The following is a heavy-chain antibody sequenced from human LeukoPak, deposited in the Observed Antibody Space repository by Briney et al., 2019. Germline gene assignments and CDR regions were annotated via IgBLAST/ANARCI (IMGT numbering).Heavy chain of an antibody. V-gene: IGHV3-33*01. Sequence: GRSLRLSCAASGFTFSSYGMHWVRQAPGKGLEWVAVIWYDGSNKYYADSVKGRFTISRDNSKNTLYLQMNSLRAEDTAVYYCARELYDFWSGHVDYWGQGTLVTVSS. CDR2: IWYDGSNK. CDR1: GFTFSSYG. D-gene: IGHD3-3*01. CDR3: ARELYDFWSGHVDY. J-gene: IGHJ4*02.